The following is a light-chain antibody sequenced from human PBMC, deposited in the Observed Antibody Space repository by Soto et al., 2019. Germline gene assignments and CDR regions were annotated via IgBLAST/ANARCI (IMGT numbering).Light chain of an antibody. CDR3: SSYTSISTV. CDR1: SSDVGGYNY. CDR2: EVS. V-gene: IGLV2-14*01. Sequence: QSALTQPASVSGSPGQSITISCTGTSSDVGGYNYVSWYQQHPGKAPKLMIYEVSNRPSGVSNRFSGSKSGNTASLTISGLQAEDEADYYCSSYTSISTVFGGGTKPTVL. J-gene: IGLJ2*01.